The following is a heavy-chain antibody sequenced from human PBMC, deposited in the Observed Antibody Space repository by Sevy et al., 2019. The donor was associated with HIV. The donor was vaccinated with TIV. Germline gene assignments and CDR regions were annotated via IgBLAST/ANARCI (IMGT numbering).Heavy chain of an antibody. V-gene: IGHV4-39*01. CDR2: IYYSGST. Sequence: SETLSLTCTVSGGSIGSSSYYWGWIRQPPGKGLEWIGSIYYSGSTYYNPSLKSRVTISVDTSKNQFSLKLSSVTAADTAVYYCADTRYDFWSGYPLYFDYWGQGTLVTVSS. CDR3: ADTRYDFWSGYPLYFDY. J-gene: IGHJ4*02. CDR1: GGSIGSSSYY. D-gene: IGHD3-3*01.